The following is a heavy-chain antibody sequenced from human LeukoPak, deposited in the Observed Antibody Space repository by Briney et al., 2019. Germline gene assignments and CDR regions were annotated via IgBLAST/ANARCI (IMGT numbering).Heavy chain of an antibody. V-gene: IGHV4-31*03. Sequence: SQTLSLTCTVSGDSINSGSYYWSWIRQHPGKGLEWIGYINYSGSAYYNPSLKSRVTLSVDTSKNQFSLKLSSVTAADTAVYYCARASGGGNFFYWGQGTLLTVSS. J-gene: IGHJ4*02. D-gene: IGHD4-23*01. CDR2: INYSGSA. CDR1: GDSINSGSYY. CDR3: ARASGGGNFFY.